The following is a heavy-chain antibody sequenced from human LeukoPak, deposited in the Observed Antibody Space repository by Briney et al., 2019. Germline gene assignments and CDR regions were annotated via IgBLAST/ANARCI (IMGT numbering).Heavy chain of an antibody. CDR1: GYTFSNYD. V-gene: IGHV1-18*01. D-gene: IGHD1-1*01. J-gene: IGHJ6*02. CDR3: ARLISLTTPPYFYYDMDV. CDR2: ISPYNGNI. Sequence: ASVKVSCKTSGYTFSNYDITWVRQAPGQGLEWMGWISPYNGNINYAQNIQGRVTMTTDTSTSTAYMELRSLRFEDTAVYYCARLISLTTPPYFYYDMDVWGQGTMVIVSS.